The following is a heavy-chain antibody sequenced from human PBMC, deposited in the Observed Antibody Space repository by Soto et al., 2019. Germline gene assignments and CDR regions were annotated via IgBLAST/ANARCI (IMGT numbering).Heavy chain of an antibody. D-gene: IGHD3-10*01. CDR3: ARAGGGSGSYLLNY. CDR2: INAGNGDT. V-gene: IGHV1-3*01. J-gene: IGHJ4*02. CDR1: GYTFTSYA. Sequence: QVQLVQSGAEVKKPGASVKVSCKASGYTFTSYAMHWVRQAPGHRLEWMGWINAGNGDTKYSQKFQGRVTITRDTSASTAYMELISLRSEDTAVYYCARAGGGSGSYLLNYWGQGTLVTVSS.